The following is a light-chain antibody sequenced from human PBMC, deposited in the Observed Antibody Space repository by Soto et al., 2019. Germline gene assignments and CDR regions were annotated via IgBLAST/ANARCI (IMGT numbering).Light chain of an antibody. V-gene: IGKV3-20*01. Sequence: EIVLTQSPGTLSLPPGEKATLSCRASQSVSSSYLAWYQQKPGQAPRLLIYGASSRATGIPDRFSGSGSGTEFTLTISSLQSEDFAIYYCQQSRTFAQGTKVDIK. CDR3: QQSRT. J-gene: IGKJ2*01. CDR2: GAS. CDR1: QSVSSSY.